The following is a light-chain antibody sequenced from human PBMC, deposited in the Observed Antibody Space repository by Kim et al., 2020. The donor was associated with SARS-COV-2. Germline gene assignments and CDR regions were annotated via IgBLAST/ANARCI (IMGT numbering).Light chain of an antibody. CDR3: ATWDDSLNAVV. V-gene: IGLV1-44*01. Sequence: GQGGTIAWSGTSSNIGRNTVNWYQHLPGTAPKLLVYSNNQWPSGVPDRFSGSTSGTSASLAISGLQSEDEADYYCATWDDSLNAVVFGGGTQLTVL. J-gene: IGLJ3*02. CDR2: SNN. CDR1: SSNIGRNT.